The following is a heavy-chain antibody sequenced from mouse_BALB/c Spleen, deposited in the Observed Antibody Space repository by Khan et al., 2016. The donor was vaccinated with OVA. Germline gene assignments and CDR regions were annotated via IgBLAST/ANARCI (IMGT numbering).Heavy chain of an antibody. J-gene: IGHJ3*01. CDR2: ISSGGDYT. CDR1: GFTFSSYS. D-gene: IGHD4-1*01. Sequence: EVEPVESGGDLVKPGGSLKFSCAASGFTFSSYSMSWVRQTPDKRLEWVATISSGGDYTYYSDNVKGRFTISRDNAKNTLYLQMSSLKSEDTAMYYCAIHLTGSFAYWGQGTLVTVSA. CDR3: AIHLTGSFAY. V-gene: IGHV5-6*01.